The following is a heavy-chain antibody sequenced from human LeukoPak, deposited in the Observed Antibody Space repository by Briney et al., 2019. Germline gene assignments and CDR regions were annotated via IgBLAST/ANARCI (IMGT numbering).Heavy chain of an antibody. D-gene: IGHD3-16*01. CDR3: ARDRELGS. V-gene: IGHV4-59*01. Sequence: SETLSLTCIVSGGSISIYYWNWIRQPPGKGLEWIGYIYNSGSTDYNPSLKRQVTISADTSKNQFSLKLTSVTAADTAVYYCARDRELGSWGQGILVTVSS. CDR2: IYNSGST. J-gene: IGHJ5*02. CDR1: GGSISIYY.